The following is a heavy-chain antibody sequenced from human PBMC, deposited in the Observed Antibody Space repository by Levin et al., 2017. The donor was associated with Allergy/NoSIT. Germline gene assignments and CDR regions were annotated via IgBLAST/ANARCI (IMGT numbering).Heavy chain of an antibody. Sequence: GESLKISCAASGFSFSNYGFHWVRQAPGKGLEWVAVISHDGSNKYYADSLKGRFTISRDNSKNTLYLQMNSLRAEDTAVYYCAKDPSIAALILGAFDIWGQGTMVTVSS. V-gene: IGHV3-30*18. J-gene: IGHJ3*02. CDR1: GFSFSNYG. D-gene: IGHD6-6*01. CDR2: ISHDGSNK. CDR3: AKDPSIAALILGAFDI.